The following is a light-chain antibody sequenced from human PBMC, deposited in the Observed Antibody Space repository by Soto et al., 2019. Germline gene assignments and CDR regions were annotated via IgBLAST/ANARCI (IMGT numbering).Light chain of an antibody. V-gene: IGKV1-39*01. Sequence: DIQMSQSPSSLSTSVGNRVTITCRTSQNINSYLNWYQQRPGKVPKLLISAASSLQPGVPSRFSGSGSGTDFTLTISSLQPEDFATYYCQQSYGVPGFGQGTKLEIK. CDR1: QNINSY. CDR3: QQSYGVPG. CDR2: AAS. J-gene: IGKJ2*03.